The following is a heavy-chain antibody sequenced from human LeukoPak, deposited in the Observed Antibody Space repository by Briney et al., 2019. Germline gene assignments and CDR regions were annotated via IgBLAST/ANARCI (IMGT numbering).Heavy chain of an antibody. J-gene: IGHJ4*02. CDR2: ISSSSSYI. CDR3: ASYGYCSSTSCSAFDY. V-gene: IGHV3-21*01. D-gene: IGHD2-2*01. CDR1: GYTFISYS. Sequence: GGSLRLSCAASGYTFISYSMNWVRQAPGKGLEWVSSISSSSSYIYYADSVKGRFTISRDNAKNSLYLQMNSLRAEDTAVYYCASYGYCSSTSCSAFDYWGQGTLVTVSS.